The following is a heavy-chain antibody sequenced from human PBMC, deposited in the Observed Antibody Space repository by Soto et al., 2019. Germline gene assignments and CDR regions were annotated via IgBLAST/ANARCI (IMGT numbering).Heavy chain of an antibody. Sequence: EVQLVESGGGVVRPGGSLRLSCAASGFTFDDYGMSWVRQAPGKGLEWVSGINWNGGSTGYADSVKGRFTISRDHAKNSLYLQMNSLRAEDTALYYCARDGRRRVKWLLLHYYFDYWGQGTLVTVSS. CDR2: INWNGGST. CDR3: ARDGRRRVKWLLLHYYFDY. J-gene: IGHJ4*02. V-gene: IGHV3-20*04. D-gene: IGHD3-22*01. CDR1: GFTFDDYG.